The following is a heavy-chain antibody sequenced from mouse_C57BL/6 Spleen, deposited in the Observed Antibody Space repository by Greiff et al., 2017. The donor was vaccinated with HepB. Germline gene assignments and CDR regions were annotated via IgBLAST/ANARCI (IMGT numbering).Heavy chain of an antibody. Sequence: EVQLQESGPELVKPGASVKIPCKASGYTFTDYNMDWVKQSHGKSLEWIGDINPNNGGTIYNQKFKGKATLTVDKSSSTAYMELRSLTSEDTAVYYCARRGYGSSLWYFDVWGTGTTVTVSS. CDR1: GYTFTDYN. V-gene: IGHV1-18*01. D-gene: IGHD1-1*01. CDR3: ARRGYGSSLWYFDV. CDR2: INPNNGGT. J-gene: IGHJ1*03.